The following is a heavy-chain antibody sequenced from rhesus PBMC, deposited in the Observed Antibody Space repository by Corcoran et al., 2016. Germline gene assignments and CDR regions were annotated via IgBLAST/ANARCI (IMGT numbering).Heavy chain of an antibody. V-gene: IGHV4-127*01. Sequence: QVQLQESGPGLVKPSETLSLTCAVSGYSISSGYGWSWIRPPPGKGLERIGYISYSGGSFDNPSIKSRVTISKDTSKNQFSLKLSSVTAADTAVYYGARGGSRGSGYLDWGQGVLVTVSS. CDR1: GYSISSGYG. D-gene: IGHD5-24*01. CDR2: ISYSGGS. CDR3: ARGGSRGSGYLD. J-gene: IGHJ4*01.